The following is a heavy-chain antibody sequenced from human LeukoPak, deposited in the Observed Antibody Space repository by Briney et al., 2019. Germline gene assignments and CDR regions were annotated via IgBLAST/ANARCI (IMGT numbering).Heavy chain of an antibody. Sequence: PGGSLRLSCAASGFTSGFTFSTYWMHWVRQAPGNGLGWVSYINSDVSGTNYADSVKGRFTISRDNAKNTLYLQMNSLRAEDTAVYYCGRGSLGTGIDSWGQGTLVTVSS. CDR3: GRGSLGTGIDS. CDR1: GFTFSTYW. D-gene: IGHD7-27*01. V-gene: IGHV3-74*01. J-gene: IGHJ4*02. CDR2: INSDVSGT.